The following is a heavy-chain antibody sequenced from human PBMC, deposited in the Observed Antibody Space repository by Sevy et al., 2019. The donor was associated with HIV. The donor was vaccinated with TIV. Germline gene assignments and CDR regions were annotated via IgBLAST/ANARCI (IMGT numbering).Heavy chain of an antibody. J-gene: IGHJ5*02. V-gene: IGHV1-18*04. CDR1: GYTFTSYG. CDR3: ARDPAAAGTRWFDP. D-gene: IGHD6-13*01. CDR2: ISANNDNT. Sequence: ASVKVSCKASGYTFTSYGISWVRQAPGQGLEWMGGISANNDNTNYAQMLQGRVTMTTDTSTSTAYMELRSLRSDDTAIYYCARDPAAAGTRWFDPWGQGTLVTVSS.